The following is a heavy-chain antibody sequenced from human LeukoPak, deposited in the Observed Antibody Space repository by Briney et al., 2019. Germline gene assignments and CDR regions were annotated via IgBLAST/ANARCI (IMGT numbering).Heavy chain of an antibody. V-gene: IGHV3-64D*06. CDR1: GFTFSTYF. Sequence: GGSLRLSCSASGFTFSTYFMHWVRQAPGKGLGCVSAITGSGGSTYYADSVKGRFTISRDNSKNTLYLQMSSLRAEDTAVYYCVRDQRGGSSGYYDSWGQGTQVTVSS. J-gene: IGHJ4*02. CDR2: ITGSGGST. CDR3: VRDQRGGSSGYYDS. D-gene: IGHD3-22*01.